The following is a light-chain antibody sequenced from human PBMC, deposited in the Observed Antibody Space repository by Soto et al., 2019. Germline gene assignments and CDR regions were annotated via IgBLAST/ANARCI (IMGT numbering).Light chain of an antibody. J-gene: IGLJ3*02. CDR1: SCDVGGYNY. CDR3: SSYTSGSTGV. Sequence: QSVLTQPASVSGSPGQSITISCTGTSCDVGGYNYVSWYQQHPGKAPKLMIYEVSNRPSGVSNRFSGSKSGNTASLTISGLQAEDEADYYCSSYTSGSTGVFGGGTKLTVL. V-gene: IGLV2-14*01. CDR2: EVS.